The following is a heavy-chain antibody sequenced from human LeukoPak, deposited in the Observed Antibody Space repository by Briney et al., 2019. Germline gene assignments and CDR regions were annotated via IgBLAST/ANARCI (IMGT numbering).Heavy chain of an antibody. V-gene: IGHV3-23*01. Sequence: GGSLRLSCAASGFTLSSYAMSWVRQAPGKGLEWVSAISGSGGSTYYADSVKGRFPISRDNSKNTLYLQMNSLRAEDTAVYYCAKGAYSGSYRLSFSHWGQGTLVTVSS. J-gene: IGHJ4*02. D-gene: IGHD1-26*01. CDR3: AKGAYSGSYRLSFSH. CDR1: GFTLSSYA. CDR2: ISGSGGST.